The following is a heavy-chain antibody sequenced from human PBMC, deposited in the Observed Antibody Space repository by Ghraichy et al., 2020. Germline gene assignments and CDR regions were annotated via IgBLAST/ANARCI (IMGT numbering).Heavy chain of an antibody. J-gene: IGHJ6*02. CDR2: ISSSSSYI. CDR1: GFTFSSYS. CDR3: ARDGIIQNYDFWSGYYGESYYYGMDV. V-gene: IGHV3-21*01. D-gene: IGHD3-3*01. Sequence: LSLTCAASGFTFSSYSMNWVRQAPGKGLEWVSSISSSSSYIYYADSGKGRFTISRDNAKNSLYLQMNSLRAEDTAVYYCARDGIIQNYDFWSGYYGESYYYGMDVWGQGTTVTVSS.